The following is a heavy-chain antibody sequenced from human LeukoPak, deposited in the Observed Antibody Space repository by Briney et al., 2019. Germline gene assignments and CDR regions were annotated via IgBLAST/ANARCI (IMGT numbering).Heavy chain of an antibody. Sequence: PGGSLRPSCAASGSTASSNNMSWVRHAPGKGLEWVSVIYSGGSTYYAHSVKGRFTISRNNSNNTPYLQMNRLRAEDTAVYYCARESIFDYWGQGTVVSVSS. CDR3: ARESIFDY. CDR1: GSTASSNN. V-gene: IGHV3-66*01. J-gene: IGHJ4*02. CDR2: IYSGGST.